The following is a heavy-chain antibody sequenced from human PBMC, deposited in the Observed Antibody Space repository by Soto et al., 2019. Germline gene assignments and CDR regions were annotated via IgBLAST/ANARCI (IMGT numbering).Heavy chain of an antibody. CDR3: SSAGYCSSTSCLNWFAP. CDR2: ISAYNGNT. V-gene: IGHV1-18*04. J-gene: IGHJ5*02. CDR1: GYTFTSYG. D-gene: IGHD2-2*01. Sequence: QVQLVQSGAEVKKPGASVKVSCKASGYTFTSYGISWVRQAPGQGLEWMGWISAYNGNTNNAQKLQGRVTMTTDTSTSTAYMELRSLRSDDTAVYYCSSAGYCSSTSCLNWFAPWGQGTLVTVSS.